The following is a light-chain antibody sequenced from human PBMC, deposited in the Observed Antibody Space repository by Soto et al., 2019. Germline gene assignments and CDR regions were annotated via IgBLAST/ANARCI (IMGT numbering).Light chain of an antibody. Sequence: QSALTQPASVSGSLGQSITISCTGTSSDVGGYNYVSWYQQHPGKAPKLMIYEVTSRPSGASNRFSGSKSGNTASLTISGLQAEDEADYYCTSYTAISTPVVFGGGTKLTVL. CDR1: SSDVGGYNY. CDR3: TSYTAISTPVV. CDR2: EVT. J-gene: IGLJ2*01. V-gene: IGLV2-14*01.